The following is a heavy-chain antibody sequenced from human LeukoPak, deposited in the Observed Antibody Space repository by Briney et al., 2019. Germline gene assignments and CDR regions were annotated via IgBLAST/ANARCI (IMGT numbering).Heavy chain of an antibody. Sequence: GGSLRLSCAASEFTFNNYWMHWVRQAPGKGLVWVSRIKNDGKITTYADSVKGRSTIFRDNAKNTLYLQMNSLRAEDTAVYYCVRDLGGRSGHWGQGTLVTVSS. CDR1: EFTFNNYW. CDR2: IKNDGKIT. CDR3: VRDLGGRSGH. V-gene: IGHV3-74*01. D-gene: IGHD1-26*01. J-gene: IGHJ4*02.